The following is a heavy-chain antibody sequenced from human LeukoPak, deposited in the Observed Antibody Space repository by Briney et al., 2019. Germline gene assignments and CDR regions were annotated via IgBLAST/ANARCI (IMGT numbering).Heavy chain of an antibody. CDR2: INPNSGGT. V-gene: IGHV1-2*02. CDR1: GYTFTGYY. J-gene: IGHJ3*02. CDR3: ARLNWAVGAFDI. D-gene: IGHD7-27*01. Sequence: ASVKVSCKASGYTFTGYYMHWVRQAPGQGLEWMGWINPNSGGTNYAQKFQGRVTMTRDTSISTAYMELSRLRSDGTAVYYCARLNWAVGAFDIWGQGTMVTVSS.